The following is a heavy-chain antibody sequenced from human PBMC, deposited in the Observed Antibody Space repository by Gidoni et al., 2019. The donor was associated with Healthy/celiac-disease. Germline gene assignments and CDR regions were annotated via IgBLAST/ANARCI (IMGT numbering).Heavy chain of an antibody. CDR3: ARERKQKLNWFDP. Sequence: EVQLVESGGGLVQPGGSLSLSCAASGVTFSSYEMDWVRQAPGKGLDCVSYISSSGSTIYYADSVKGRFTISRDNAKNSLYLQMNSLRAEDTAVYYCARERKQKLNWFDPWGQGTLVTVSS. CDR2: ISSSGSTI. V-gene: IGHV3-48*03. CDR1: GVTFSSYE. J-gene: IGHJ5*02.